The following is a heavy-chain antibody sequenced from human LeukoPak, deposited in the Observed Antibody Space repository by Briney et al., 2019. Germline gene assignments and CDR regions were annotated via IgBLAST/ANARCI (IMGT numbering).Heavy chain of an antibody. D-gene: IGHD6-13*01. CDR1: GGSISSSDYS. CDR2: MSYSGST. CDR3: ARLAAASNKYYGMDV. J-gene: IGHJ6*02. Sequence: SETLSLTCTVSGGSISSSDYSWGWIRQPPGKGLDWIGSMSYSGSTYYNPSLKSRVTTSVDTSKNQFSLKLSSVTAADTAVYYCARLAAASNKYYGMDVWGQGTTVTVSS. V-gene: IGHV4-39*01.